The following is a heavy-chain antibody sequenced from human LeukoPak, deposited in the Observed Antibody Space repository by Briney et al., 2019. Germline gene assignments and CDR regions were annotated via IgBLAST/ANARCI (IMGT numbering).Heavy chain of an antibody. CDR1: GGSISSYY. Sequence: PSETLSLTCTVSGGSISSYYWSWIRQPPGKGLEWIGYIYYSGSTNYNPSLKSRVTISVDTSKNQFSLKLSSVTAADTAVYYCARDGDYYGMDVWGQGTTATVSS. D-gene: IGHD2-15*01. V-gene: IGHV4-59*01. CDR3: ARDGDYYGMDV. CDR2: IYYSGST. J-gene: IGHJ6*02.